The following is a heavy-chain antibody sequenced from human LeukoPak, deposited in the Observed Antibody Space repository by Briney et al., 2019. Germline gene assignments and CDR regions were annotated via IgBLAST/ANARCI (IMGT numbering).Heavy chain of an antibody. D-gene: IGHD3-10*01. Sequence: ASVKVSCKASGYTFTSYDINWVRQATGQGLEWMGWMNPNSGNTGYAQKFQGRVTMTRNTSLSTAYMELSSLRSEDTAVYYCARVPGWFGELQDYWGQGTLVTVSS. CDR1: GYTFTSYD. CDR3: ARVPGWFGELQDY. V-gene: IGHV1-8*01. J-gene: IGHJ4*02. CDR2: MNPNSGNT.